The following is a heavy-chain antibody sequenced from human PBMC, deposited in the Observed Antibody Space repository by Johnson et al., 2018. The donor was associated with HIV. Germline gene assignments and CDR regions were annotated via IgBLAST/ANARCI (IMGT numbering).Heavy chain of an antibody. CDR1: GFTFSSYA. J-gene: IGHJ3*02. D-gene: IGHD3-3*01. CDR3: ARGQGFWAFDI. V-gene: IGHV3-30*04. CDR2: ISYDGSNK. Sequence: QVQLVESGGGLVQPGRSLRLSCAASGFTFSSYAMHWVRQAPGKGLAWVAVISYDGSNKYFAASVKGRFTISRDNSKNTLFLQMNGLRPEDTAVYYCARGQGFWAFDIWGQGTMVTVSS.